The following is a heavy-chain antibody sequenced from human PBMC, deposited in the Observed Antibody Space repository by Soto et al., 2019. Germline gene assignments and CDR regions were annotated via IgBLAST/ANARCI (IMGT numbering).Heavy chain of an antibody. D-gene: IGHD3-10*01. Sequence: QVQLEQSGAEVKKPGSSVKVSCKASGGTLSDHGVAWLRQAPGQGLEWMGGTIPVFNTAKYAQKFQGRVTVTADKFTNIAYMELSSLRSEDTAFYFCARGVYGSGNYYTGPSAFDIWGQGTTVIVSS. J-gene: IGHJ3*02. CDR3: ARGVYGSGNYYTGPSAFDI. V-gene: IGHV1-69*06. CDR1: GGTLSDHG. CDR2: TIPVFNTA.